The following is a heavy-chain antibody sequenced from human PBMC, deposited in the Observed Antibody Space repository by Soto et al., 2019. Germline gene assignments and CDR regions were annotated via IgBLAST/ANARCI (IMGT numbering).Heavy chain of an antibody. J-gene: IGHJ3*02. CDR3: AKDPVFDLRRAFDI. D-gene: IGHD3-9*01. Sequence: EVQLLESGGGLVQPGGSLRLSCAASGFTFGSYAMGWVRQGPGKGLEWVSTISGSGAKTYYADSVKGRFTISRDNSENTLYLQMNNLTGDDTAVYYCAKDPVFDLRRAFDIWGQGTMVTVSS. CDR1: GFTFGSYA. CDR2: ISGSGAKT. V-gene: IGHV3-23*01.